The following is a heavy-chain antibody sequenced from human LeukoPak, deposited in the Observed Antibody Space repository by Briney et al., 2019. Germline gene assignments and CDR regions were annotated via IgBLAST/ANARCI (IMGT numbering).Heavy chain of an antibody. CDR3: ARRGGHGGSFDY. D-gene: IGHD4-23*01. Sequence: SETLSLTCTVSGGSISGYYWSWIRQPPGKGLEWIGYLYYSGSTNYNPSLKSRVTISVDTSKNQFSLKLSSVTAADTAVYYCARRGGHGGSFDYWGQGTLVTVSS. V-gene: IGHV4-59*08. J-gene: IGHJ4*02. CDR2: LYYSGST. CDR1: GGSISGYY.